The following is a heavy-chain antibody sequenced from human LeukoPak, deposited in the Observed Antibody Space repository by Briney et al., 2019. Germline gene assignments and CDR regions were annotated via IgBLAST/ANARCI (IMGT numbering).Heavy chain of an antibody. Sequence: GGSLRLSCAASGCTFSSYGMSWVRQAPGKGLEWVSTISSSGGSTYYADSVKGRFTMPRDNSKNTLYLQMNSLRAEDTAVYYCAKARYSSSWYFPPVDYWGQGTLVTVSS. V-gene: IGHV3-23*01. CDR3: AKARYSSSWYFPPVDY. CDR1: GCTFSSYG. CDR2: ISSSGGST. J-gene: IGHJ4*02. D-gene: IGHD6-13*01.